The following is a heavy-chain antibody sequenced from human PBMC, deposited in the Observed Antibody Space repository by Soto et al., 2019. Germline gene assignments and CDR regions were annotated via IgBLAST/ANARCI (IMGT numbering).Heavy chain of an antibody. CDR2: IDWDDDK. CDR1: GFSLSTSGMC. Sequence: SGPTLVNPTQTLTLTCTFSGFSLSTSGMCVSWIRQPPGKALEWLALIDWDDDKYYSTSLKTRLTISKDTSKNQVVLTMTNMDPVDTATYYCARTPSYCSSTSCYNYCYYYGMDVWGQGTTVTVS. D-gene: IGHD2-2*01. J-gene: IGHJ6*02. CDR3: ARTPSYCSSTSCYNYCYYYGMDV. V-gene: IGHV2-70*01.